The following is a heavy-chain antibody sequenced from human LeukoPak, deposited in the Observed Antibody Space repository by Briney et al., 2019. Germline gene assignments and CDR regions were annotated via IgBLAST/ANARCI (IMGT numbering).Heavy chain of an antibody. CDR1: GGSISSSSYY. V-gene: IGHV4-39*01. CDR2: IYYSGST. J-gene: IGHJ4*02. CDR3: ARLAVAARCFDY. D-gene: IGHD6-6*01. Sequence: PSETLSLTCTVSGGSISSSSYYWGWLRQPPGKGLEWIGSIYYSGSTYYNPSLKSRVTISVDTSKNQFSLKLSSVTAADTAVYYCARLAVAARCFDYWGQGTLVTVSS.